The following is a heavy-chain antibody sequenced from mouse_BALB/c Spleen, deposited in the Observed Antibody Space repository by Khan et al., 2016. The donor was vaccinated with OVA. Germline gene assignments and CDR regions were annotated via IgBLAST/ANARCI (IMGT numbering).Heavy chain of an antibody. CDR3: ARSGAYYSSSAWFAF. CDR1: GYTFTSYT. CDR2: INPSSDYT. J-gene: IGHJ3*01. D-gene: IGHD1-1*01. Sequence: QVQLQQSGAELARPGASVKMSCKASGYTFTSYTMHWVKQRPGQGLEWIGYINPSSDYTNYNQKFKDKATLTADKSSSTAYMQLSSLTSEDSAVYYCARSGAYYSSSAWFAFWGQGTLVTVSA. V-gene: IGHV1-4*01.